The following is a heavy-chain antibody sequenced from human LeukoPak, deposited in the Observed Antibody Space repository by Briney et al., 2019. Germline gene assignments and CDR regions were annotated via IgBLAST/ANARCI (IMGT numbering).Heavy chain of an antibody. J-gene: IGHJ4*02. V-gene: IGHV1-2*02. Sequence: ASVKVSCKASGYTFTGYYMHWVRQAPGQGLEWMGWINPNSGGTNYAQKFQGRVTMTRDTSISTAYMELSRLRSDDTAVYYCARARDYSGGYFDYWGQGTLVTVSS. D-gene: IGHD3-10*01. CDR2: INPNSGGT. CDR1: GYTFTGYY. CDR3: ARARDYSGGYFDY.